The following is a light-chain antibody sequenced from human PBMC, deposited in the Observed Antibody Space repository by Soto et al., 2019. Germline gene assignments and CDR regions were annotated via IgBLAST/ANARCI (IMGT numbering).Light chain of an antibody. CDR2: GAS. Sequence: IVLTQSPGTPSLSPGERATLSCRASQSVSSTYLAWYQQKPGQAPRLLIYGASNRATGIPDRFSGSGSGTDFTLTISRLEPEDFAVYYCQQYGGSRWTFGQGTKVDIK. CDR1: QSVSSTY. CDR3: QQYGGSRWT. J-gene: IGKJ1*01. V-gene: IGKV3-20*01.